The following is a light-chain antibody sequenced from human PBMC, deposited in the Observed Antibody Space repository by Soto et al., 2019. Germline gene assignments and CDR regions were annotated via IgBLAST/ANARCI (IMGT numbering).Light chain of an antibody. J-gene: IGKJ1*01. Sequence: EIVLTQSPATLSLSPGERATLSCRASQSVSNYLAWYQHKPGQAPRLLIYDESSRATGIPARFRVSGSGTDLTLTIRSLEPEDFAVYFCQLRSNWPPTWTFGQGTKVEIK. CDR3: QLRSNWPPTWT. CDR2: DES. CDR1: QSVSNY. V-gene: IGKV3-11*01.